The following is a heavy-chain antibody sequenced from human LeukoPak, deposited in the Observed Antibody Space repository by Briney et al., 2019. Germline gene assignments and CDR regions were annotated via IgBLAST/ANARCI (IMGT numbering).Heavy chain of an antibody. J-gene: IGHJ6*03. CDR1: GYSFTSYW. D-gene: IGHD2-8*01. CDR2: IYPGDSDT. V-gene: IGHV5-51*01. CDR3: ARLGRGYCTNGVCYPYYYYYYMDV. Sequence: GESLKISCKGSGYSFTSYWIGWVRQMPGKGLEWTGIIYPGDSDTRYSPSFQGQVTISADKSISTAYLQWSSLKASDTAMYYCARLGRGYCTNGVCYPYYYYYYMDVWGKGTTVTVSS.